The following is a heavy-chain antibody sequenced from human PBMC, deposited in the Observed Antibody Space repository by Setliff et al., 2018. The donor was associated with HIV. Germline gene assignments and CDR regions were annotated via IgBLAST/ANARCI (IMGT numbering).Heavy chain of an antibody. V-gene: IGHV4-39*01. CDR3: ARHGVGYCSSTSCYGVPYYYMDV. Sequence: SETLSLTCTVSGGSISSSSYYWGWIRQPPGKGLAWIGSIYYSGSTYYNPSLKSRVTISVDTSKNQFSLKLSSVTAADTAVYYCARHGVGYCSSTSCYGVPYYYMDVWGKGTTVTVSS. J-gene: IGHJ6*03. CDR1: GGSISSSSYY. D-gene: IGHD2-2*01. CDR2: IYYSGST.